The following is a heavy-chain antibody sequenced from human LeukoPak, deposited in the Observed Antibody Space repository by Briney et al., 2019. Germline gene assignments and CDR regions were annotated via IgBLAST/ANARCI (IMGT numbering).Heavy chain of an antibody. D-gene: IGHD6-13*01. Sequence: PGGSLRLSCAASGFTFSSYAMHWVRQAPGKGLEWVAVISYDGSNKYYADSVKGRFTISRDNSKNTLYLQMNSLRAEDTAVYYCARGGIVYSSSWYLYYWGQGTLVTVSS. CDR2: ISYDGSNK. CDR1: GFTFSSYA. CDR3: ARGGIVYSSSWYLYY. V-gene: IGHV3-30-3*01. J-gene: IGHJ4*02.